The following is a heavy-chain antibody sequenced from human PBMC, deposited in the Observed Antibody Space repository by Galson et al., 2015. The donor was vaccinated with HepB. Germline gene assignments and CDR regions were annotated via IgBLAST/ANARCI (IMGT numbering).Heavy chain of an antibody. V-gene: IGHV3-30*18. D-gene: IGHD5-12*01. Sequence: SLRLSCAASGFAFRGYAMHWVRQAPGQGLEWVAGISFDGSNEFYADSVKGRFTISRDNSKNTLYLQMSSLRAEDTAVYYCAKDLCGYDPCYFDCWGQGTLVTVSS. J-gene: IGHJ4*02. CDR3: AKDLCGYDPCYFDC. CDR1: GFAFRGYA. CDR2: ISFDGSNE.